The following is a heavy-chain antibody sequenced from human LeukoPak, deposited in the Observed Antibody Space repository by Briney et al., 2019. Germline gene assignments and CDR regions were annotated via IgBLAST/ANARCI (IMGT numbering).Heavy chain of an antibody. CDR1: GGSISSGDYY. Sequence: SETLSLTCTVAGGSISSGDYYWSWIRQPPGKGLEWIGYIYYSGSTYYNPSLKSRVTISVDTSKNQFSLKLSSVTAADTAVYYCARGRGGGGSSNNWLDPWGQGCLVIVSS. CDR3: ARGRGGGGSSNNWLDP. J-gene: IGHJ5*02. CDR2: IYYSGST. D-gene: IGHD2-15*01. V-gene: IGHV4-30-4*01.